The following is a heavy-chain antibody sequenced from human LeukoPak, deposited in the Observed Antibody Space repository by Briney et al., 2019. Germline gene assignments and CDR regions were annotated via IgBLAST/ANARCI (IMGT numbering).Heavy chain of an antibody. CDR2: VSSNGGST. Sequence: GGSLRLSCEASGFTFDDYGVSWVRQAPGKGLEWVSSVSSNGGSTGYADSVKGRVTISRDNAKYSLYLQMSSLRAGDTALYYCARNGRRPEGFDIWGQGTMVTVSS. CDR3: ARNGRRPEGFDI. D-gene: IGHD1-1*01. J-gene: IGHJ3*02. CDR1: GFTFDDYG. V-gene: IGHV3-20*04.